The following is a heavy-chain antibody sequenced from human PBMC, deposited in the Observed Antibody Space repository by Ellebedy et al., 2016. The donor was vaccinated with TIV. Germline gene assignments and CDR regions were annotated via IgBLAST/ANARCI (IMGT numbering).Heavy chain of an antibody. Sequence: GESLKISCAASGFTFSSYAMSWVRQPPGKGLEWVSTSDIGFNLYYADSVKGRFTISRDKSKNTLFLQMNSLRAEDTAIYYCAKGNLCNGDFDSWGQGTLVTVSS. J-gene: IGHJ5*01. D-gene: IGHD4-17*01. V-gene: IGHV3-23*01. CDR1: GFTFSSYA. CDR2: SDIGFNL. CDR3: AKGNLCNGDFDS.